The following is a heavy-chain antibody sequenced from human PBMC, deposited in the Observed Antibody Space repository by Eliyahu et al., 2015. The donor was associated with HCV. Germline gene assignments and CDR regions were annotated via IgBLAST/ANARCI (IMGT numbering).Heavy chain of an antibody. CDR1: GFTFSSYW. CDR2: IKQDGSEK. V-gene: IGHV3-7*01. J-gene: IGHJ4*02. D-gene: IGHD3-10*01. Sequence: EVQLVESGGGLVQPGGSLRLSCAASGFTFSSYWMSWVRQAPGKGLEWVANIKQDGSEKYYVDSVKGRFTISRDNAKNSPYLQMNSLRAEDTAVYYCARDLASYGSGSFDYWGQGTLVTVSS. CDR3: ARDLASYGSGSFDY.